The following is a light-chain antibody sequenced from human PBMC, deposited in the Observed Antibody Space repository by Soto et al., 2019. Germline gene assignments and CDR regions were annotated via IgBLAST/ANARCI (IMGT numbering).Light chain of an antibody. CDR2: EVG. V-gene: IGLV2-14*01. J-gene: IGLJ3*02. Sequence: QSVLTQPASVSGSPGQAITISCTGTSSDIGRYDFVSWYQQHPGQAPKLIIFEVGDRPSGVSNRFSGSKSGYTASLTISGLQAEDEADYYCSSHTSTSTWVFGAGTK. CDR1: SSDIGRYDF. CDR3: SSHTSTSTWV.